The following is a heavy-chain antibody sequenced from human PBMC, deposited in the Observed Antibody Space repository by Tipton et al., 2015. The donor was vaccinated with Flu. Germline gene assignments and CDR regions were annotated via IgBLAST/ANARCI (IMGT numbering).Heavy chain of an antibody. Sequence: TLSLTCAVYGGSFSGYYWSWIRQSPGKGLEWIGEIYHSGSTNYNPSLKSRITISVDTSKNQFSLRLSSLAAADTAIYYCARLSGDAYSPNDYYVMDVWGQGTTVTVSS. CDR3: ARLSGDAYSPNDYYVMDV. CDR1: GGSFSGYY. J-gene: IGHJ6*02. V-gene: IGHV4-34*01. D-gene: IGHD5-24*01. CDR2: IYHSGST.